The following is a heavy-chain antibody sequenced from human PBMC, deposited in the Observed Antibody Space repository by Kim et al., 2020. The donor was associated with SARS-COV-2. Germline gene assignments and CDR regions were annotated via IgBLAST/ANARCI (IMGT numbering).Heavy chain of an antibody. V-gene: IGHV3-73*01. Sequence: GGSLRLSCAASGFTFSGSAMHWVRQASGKGLEWVAGIRSNASNYASTYSASGKCRFTISKDESTTSPHLHMNSPETADTAYYSCTRGPGTTLALCDIFD. CDR1: GFTFSGSA. CDR3: TRGPGTTLALCDIFD. D-gene: IGHD1-1*01. CDR2: IRSNASNYAS. J-gene: IGHJ3*01.